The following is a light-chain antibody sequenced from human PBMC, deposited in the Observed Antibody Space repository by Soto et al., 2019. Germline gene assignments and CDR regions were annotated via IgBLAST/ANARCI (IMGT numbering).Light chain of an antibody. CDR1: QSVNSNY. V-gene: IGKV3-20*01. CDR2: GIS. J-gene: IGKJ5*01. Sequence: VVLTHSPCTLSLSPLKRATLSFMSSQSVNSNYLSCYQQKPFQAPRLLIYGISKRATDIPDRFSGSGSGTEFTLTISSLQPEDFATYYCQQHGQWPITFGQGTRLEIK. CDR3: QQHGQWPIT.